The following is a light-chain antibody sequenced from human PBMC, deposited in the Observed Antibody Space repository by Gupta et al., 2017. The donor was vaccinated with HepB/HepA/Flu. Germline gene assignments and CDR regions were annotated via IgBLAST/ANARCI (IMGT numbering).Light chain of an antibody. Sequence: EIVMTQSPATLSVSPGDRATLSCRASQSVSTNLAWYQQKPGQSPRLLIYGASTRATGIPARFSGSGSGTEFTLTISSLQSEDFAVYYCQQDNNWSWTFGQGTKVEIK. CDR3: QQDNNWSWT. J-gene: IGKJ1*01. CDR1: QSVSTN. V-gene: IGKV3-15*01. CDR2: GAS.